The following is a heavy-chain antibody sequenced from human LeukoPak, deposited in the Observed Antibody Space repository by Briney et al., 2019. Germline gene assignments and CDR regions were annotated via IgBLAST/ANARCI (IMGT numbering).Heavy chain of an antibody. D-gene: IGHD2-8*01. J-gene: IGHJ4*01. V-gene: IGHV3-11*01. CDR3: SADPRLLIY. Sequence: SGGSLRLSCVASGFTFSDYYMSWIRQAPGKGLEWVSYISSSGRTIYDADSVKGRFTISRDNAKNSLYLQMNSLRPEDTALYYCSADPRLLIYWGHGTLVTVSS. CDR1: GFTFSDYY. CDR2: ISSSGRTI.